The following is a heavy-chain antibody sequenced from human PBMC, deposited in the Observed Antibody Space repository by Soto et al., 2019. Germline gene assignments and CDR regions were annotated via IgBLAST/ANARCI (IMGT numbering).Heavy chain of an antibody. CDR3: ARDRAQGSSSWYEGVYYYYGMDV. Sequence: SVKIACKACGGTFRSNAISWVRQAPGQGLEWMGGIIPIFGTANYAQKFQGRVTITADESTSTAYMELSSLRSEDTAVYYCARDRAQGSSSWYEGVYYYYGMDVWGQGTTVTVSS. CDR2: IIPIFGTA. J-gene: IGHJ6*02. V-gene: IGHV1-69*13. CDR1: GGTFRSNA. D-gene: IGHD6-13*01.